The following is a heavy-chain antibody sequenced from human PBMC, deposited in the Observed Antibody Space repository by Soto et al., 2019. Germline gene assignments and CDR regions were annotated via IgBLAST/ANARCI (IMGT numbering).Heavy chain of an antibody. CDR2: IIPIFGTA. V-gene: IGHV1-69*13. J-gene: IGHJ4*02. CDR3: ARVTITIFGVVINDY. D-gene: IGHD3-3*01. CDR1: GGTFSSYA. Sequence: EASVKVSCKASGGTFSSYAISWVRQAPGQGLEWMGGIIPIFGTANYAQKFQGRVTITADESTSTAYMELSSLRSEDTAVYYCARVTITIFGVVINDYWGQGTLVTVSS.